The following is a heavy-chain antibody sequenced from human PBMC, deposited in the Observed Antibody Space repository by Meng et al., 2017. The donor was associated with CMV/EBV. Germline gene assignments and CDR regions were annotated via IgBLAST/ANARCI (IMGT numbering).Heavy chain of an antibody. CDR2: INPSGGST. Sequence: QVQRVQSGAEVKKPGASVKVSCKASGNTFSSYYMHWVRQAPGQGLEWMGIINPSGGSTSYAQKFQGRVTMTRDTSTSTVYMELSSLRSEDTAVYYCARGMYYDFWSGYYPRLDYWGQGTLVTVSS. CDR3: ARGMYYDFWSGYYPRLDY. V-gene: IGHV1-46*01. CDR1: GNTFSSYY. D-gene: IGHD3-3*01. J-gene: IGHJ4*02.